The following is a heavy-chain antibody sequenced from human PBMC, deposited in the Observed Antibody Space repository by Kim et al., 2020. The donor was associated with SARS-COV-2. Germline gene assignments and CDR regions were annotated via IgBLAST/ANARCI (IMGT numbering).Heavy chain of an antibody. CDR1: GFTVSSNY. Sequence: GGSLRLSCAASGFTVSSNYMSWVRQAPGKGLEWVSVIYSGGSTYYADSVKGRFTISRDNSKNTLYLQMNSLRAEDTAVYYCAREARITIFGVVVKGAFDIWGQGTMVTVSS. V-gene: IGHV3-66*01. CDR3: AREARITIFGVVVKGAFDI. J-gene: IGHJ3*02. CDR2: IYSGGST. D-gene: IGHD3-3*01.